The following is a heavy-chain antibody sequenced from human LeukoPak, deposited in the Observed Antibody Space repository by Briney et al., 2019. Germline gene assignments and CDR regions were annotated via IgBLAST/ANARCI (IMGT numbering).Heavy chain of an antibody. V-gene: IGHV4-34*01. Sequence: SETLSLTCAVYGGSFSGYYWSWIRQPPGKGLEWIGEINHSGSTNYNPSLKSRVTISVDTSKNQFSLKLSSVTAADTAVYYCARDRVGATRKFDDWGQGTLVTASS. CDR1: GGSFSGYY. CDR2: INHSGST. D-gene: IGHD1-26*01. CDR3: ARDRVGATRKFDD. J-gene: IGHJ4*02.